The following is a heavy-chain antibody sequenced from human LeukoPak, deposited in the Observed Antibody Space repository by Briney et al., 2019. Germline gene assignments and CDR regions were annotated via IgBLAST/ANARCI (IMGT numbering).Heavy chain of an antibody. J-gene: IGHJ4*02. V-gene: IGHV3-30*18. CDR2: ISYDGSNK. CDR1: GFTFSNYA. CDR3: AKVPRESGWYPLSDH. D-gene: IGHD6-13*01. Sequence: GRSLRLSCAASGFTFSNYAMHWVRQAPGKGLEWVAVISYDGSNKYYAESVKGRFTISRDNSKNTLYLQMNSLRPEDTAVYYCAKVPRESGWYPLSDHWGRGALVTVSS.